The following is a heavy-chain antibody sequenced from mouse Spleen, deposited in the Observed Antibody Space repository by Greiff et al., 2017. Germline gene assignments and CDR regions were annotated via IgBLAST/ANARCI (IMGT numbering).Heavy chain of an antibody. D-gene: IGHD4-1*01. Sequence: VQLKESGPGLVKPSQSLSLTCSVTGYSITSGYYWNWIRQFPGNKLEWMGYISYDGSNNYNPSLKNRISITRDTSKNQFFLKLNSVTTEDTATYYCARVRVLGLFDYWGQGTTLTVSS. V-gene: IGHV3-6*01. J-gene: IGHJ2*01. CDR1: GYSITSGYY. CDR2: ISYDGSN. CDR3: ARVRVLGLFDY.